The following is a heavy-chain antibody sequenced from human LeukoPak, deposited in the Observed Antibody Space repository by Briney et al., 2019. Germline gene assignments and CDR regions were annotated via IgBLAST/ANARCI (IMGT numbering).Heavy chain of an antibody. CDR3: ARDCSTTSCLRF. CDR1: GGSISSGSYY. V-gene: IGHV4-61*02. CDR2: IYTSGST. Sequence: SETLSLTCTVSGGSISSGSYYWSWIRQPAGKGLEWIGRIYTSGSTNYNPSLKSRVTISVDTSKNQFSLKLSSVTAADTAMYYCARDCSTTSCLRFWGQGTLVTVSS. D-gene: IGHD2-2*01. J-gene: IGHJ4*02.